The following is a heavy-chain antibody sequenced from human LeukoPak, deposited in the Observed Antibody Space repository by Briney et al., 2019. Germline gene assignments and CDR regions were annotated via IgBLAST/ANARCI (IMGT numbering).Heavy chain of an antibody. CDR1: GFSFSSYA. J-gene: IGHJ4*02. D-gene: IGHD1-26*01. Sequence: GGSLRLSCAASGFSFSSYAMSWVRQAPGKGLEWVSAISGSGGSTYYADSVKGRFTISRDKSKNTLSLQMNSLRAEDTAVYYCAKESGSYAPGGIGYWGQGTLVTVSS. CDR3: AKESGSYAPGGIGY. V-gene: IGHV3-23*01. CDR2: ISGSGGST.